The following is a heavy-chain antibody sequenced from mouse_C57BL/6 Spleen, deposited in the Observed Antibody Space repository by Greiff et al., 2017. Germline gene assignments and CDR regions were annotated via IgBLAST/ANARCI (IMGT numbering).Heavy chain of an antibody. V-gene: IGHV2-2*01. D-gene: IGHD2-4*01. CDR3: ARSMITRAMDY. CDR1: GFSLTSYG. CDR2: ICSGGST. Sequence: VKLMESGPGLVQPSQCLSITCTVSGFSLTSYGVHWVRQSPGKGLEWLGVICSGGSTDYNAAFISRLSISKDNSKSQVFFIMNSLQADDTDIYYCARSMITRAMDYWGQGTSVTVSS. J-gene: IGHJ4*01.